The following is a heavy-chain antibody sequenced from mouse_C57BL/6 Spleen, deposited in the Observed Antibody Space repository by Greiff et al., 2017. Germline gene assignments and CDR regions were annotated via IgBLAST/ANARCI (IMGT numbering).Heavy chain of an antibody. CDR2: INPNNGGT. Sequence: EVQLQQSGPELVKPGASVKISCKASGYTFTDYYMNWVKQSHGKSLEWIGDINPNNGGTSYNQKFKGKATLTVDKSSSTAYMELRSLTSEDSAVYYCARGEVLLSMDYWGQGTSVTVSS. V-gene: IGHV1-26*01. J-gene: IGHJ4*01. CDR3: ARGEVLLSMDY. CDR1: GYTFTDYY. D-gene: IGHD1-1*01.